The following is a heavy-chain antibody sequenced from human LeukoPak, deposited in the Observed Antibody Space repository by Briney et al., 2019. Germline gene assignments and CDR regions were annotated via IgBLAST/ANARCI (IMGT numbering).Heavy chain of an antibody. CDR1: GFTFSSYS. J-gene: IGHJ3*02. CDR3: ARDEWGDAFDI. D-gene: IGHD1-26*01. V-gene: IGHV3-21*01. Sequence: PGGSLRLSCAASGFTFSSYSMNWVRQAPGKGLEWVSSISSSSSYIHSADSVRGRFTISRDNAKNLLFLQMNSLRAEDTAVYYCARDEWGDAFDIWGQGTMVTVFS. CDR2: ISSSSSYI.